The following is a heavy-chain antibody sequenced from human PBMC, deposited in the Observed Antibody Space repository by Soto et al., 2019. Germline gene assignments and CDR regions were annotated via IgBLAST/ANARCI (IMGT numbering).Heavy chain of an antibody. CDR3: ASDSTAPFAFDI. CDR2: ISSSSSYI. D-gene: IGHD4-17*01. J-gene: IGHJ3*02. V-gene: IGHV3-21*01. CDR1: GFTFSSYS. Sequence: PGGSLRLSCAASGFTFSSYSMNWVRQAPGKGLEWVSSISSSSSYIYYADSVKGRFTISRDNAKNSLYLQMNSQRAEDTAVYYCASDSTAPFAFDIWGQGTMVTVSS.